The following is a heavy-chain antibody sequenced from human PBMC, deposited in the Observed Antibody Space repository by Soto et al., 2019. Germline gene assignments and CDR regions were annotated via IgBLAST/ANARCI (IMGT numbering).Heavy chain of an antibody. V-gene: IGHV4-4*07. J-gene: IGHJ4*02. CDR2: FSLSGTT. CDR3: ARGTTPPGAPAWYYFDS. Sequence: SETLSLTCTVSGASITTSSYWSWIRRPAGKGLEWIGRFSLSGTTNYNPSLRSRVTMSADVSKNQFSLRLTSVTAADTALYYCARGTTPPGAPAWYYFDSWGQGTLVTVSS. D-gene: IGHD1-1*01. CDR1: GASITTSSY.